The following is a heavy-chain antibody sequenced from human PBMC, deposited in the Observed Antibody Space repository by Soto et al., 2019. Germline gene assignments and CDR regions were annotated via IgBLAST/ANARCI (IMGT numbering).Heavy chain of an antibody. D-gene: IGHD2-15*01. CDR1: GGSFSGYY. CDR2: INHSGST. V-gene: IGHV4-34*01. Sequence: SETLSLTCAVYGGSFSGYYWSWIRQPPGKGLEWIGEINHSGSTNYNPSLKSRVTISVDTSKNQFSLKLSSVTAADTAVYYCARGRGYCSGGSCPGAFDIWGQGTMVTVSS. CDR3: ARGRGYCSGGSCPGAFDI. J-gene: IGHJ3*02.